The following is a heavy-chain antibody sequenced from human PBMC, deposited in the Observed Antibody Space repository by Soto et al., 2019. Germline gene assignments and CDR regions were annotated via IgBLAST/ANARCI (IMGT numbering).Heavy chain of an antibody. D-gene: IGHD3-10*01. CDR2: IYPDDSET. J-gene: IGHJ4*02. Sequence: PGESLKISCEASGYSFTKYYIAWVRQMPGRGLEWMGLIYPDDSETKYSPTFEGQITISADKYISAAYLQWRSLMASDTAMYYCAKSNLSNHVSGAGYFDSWGPGTLVTVSS. CDR3: AKSNLSNHVSGAGYFDS. CDR1: GYSFTKYY. V-gene: IGHV5-51*01.